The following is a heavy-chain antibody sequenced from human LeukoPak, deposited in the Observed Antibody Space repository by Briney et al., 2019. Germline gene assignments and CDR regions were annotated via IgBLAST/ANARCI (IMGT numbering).Heavy chain of an antibody. D-gene: IGHD3-10*01. V-gene: IGHV6-1*01. CDR3: AREGLWFGILGWFDP. CDR1: GDSVSSNIAA. Sequence: SQTLSLTCAISGDSVSSNIAAWNWIRQSPSRGLEWLGRTYYRSKWYNDYAVSVKSRITNNPDTSKNQFSLQLNSVTPEDTAVYYCAREGLWFGILGWFDPWGQGTLVTVSS. CDR2: TYYRSKWYN. J-gene: IGHJ5*02.